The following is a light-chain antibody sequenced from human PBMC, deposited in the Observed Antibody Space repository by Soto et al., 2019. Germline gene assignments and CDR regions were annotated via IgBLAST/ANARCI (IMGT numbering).Light chain of an antibody. CDR3: HQTAANPWT. J-gene: IGKJ1*01. CDR2: AAS. CDR1: QNIGVY. V-gene: IGKV1-39*01. Sequence: DIQMTQSPSSLSAPVGDRVTITCRASQNIGVYLNWYQKKPGKAPKLLIHAASSLHSGVPSTFSGSGSGTDFALTISSLQPEDFATYYCHQTAANPWTFAQGTKVEIK.